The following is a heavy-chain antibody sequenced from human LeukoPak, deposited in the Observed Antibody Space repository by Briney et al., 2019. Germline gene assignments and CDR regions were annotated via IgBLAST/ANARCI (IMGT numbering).Heavy chain of an antibody. V-gene: IGHV3-23*01. Sequence: GGSLRLSCAASGFTVSSNYMSWVRQAPGKGLEWVSAISASGGSTYYADSVKGRFTISRDNSKNTLYLQMNSLRADDTAVYYCARCYTVTTTGWFDPWGQGTLVTVSS. CDR3: ARCYTVTTTGWFDP. CDR2: ISASGGST. J-gene: IGHJ5*02. D-gene: IGHD4-17*01. CDR1: GFTVSSNY.